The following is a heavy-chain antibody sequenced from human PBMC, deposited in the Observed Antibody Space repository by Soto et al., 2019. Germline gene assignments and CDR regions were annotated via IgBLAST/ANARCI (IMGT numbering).Heavy chain of an antibody. CDR2: IDPSGSQT. J-gene: IGHJ4*02. CDR1: GYSFAGYW. V-gene: IGHV5-10-1*01. CDR3: ARQIYDSDTGPNFQYYFDS. Sequence: XESLKISCKGSGYSFAGYWITWVRQKPGKGLEWMGRIDPSGSQTYYSPSFRGHVTISVTKSITTVFLQWSSLRASDTAMYYCARQIYDSDTGPNFQYYFDSWGQGTPVTVSS. D-gene: IGHD3-22*01.